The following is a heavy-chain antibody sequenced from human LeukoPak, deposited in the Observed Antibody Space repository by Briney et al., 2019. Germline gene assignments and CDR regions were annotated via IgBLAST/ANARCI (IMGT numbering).Heavy chain of an antibody. CDR3: ARGDSSGYQDDAFDI. V-gene: IGHV1-69*05. CDR1: GGTFSSYA. D-gene: IGHD3-22*01. J-gene: IGHJ3*02. CDR2: IIPIFGTA. Sequence: SVTVSFKASGGTFSSYAISWVRPAPGQGLEWMGGIIPIFGTANYAQKFQGRVTITTDESTSTAYMELSSLRSEDTAVYYCARGDSSGYQDDAFDIWGQGTMVTVSS.